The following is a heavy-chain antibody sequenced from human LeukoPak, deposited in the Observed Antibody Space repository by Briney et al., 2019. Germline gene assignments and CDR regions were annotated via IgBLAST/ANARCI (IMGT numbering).Heavy chain of an antibody. Sequence: GGSLRLSCTTSGFTFGDYAMSWVRQAPGKGLEWVGFIRSEAYGGTTEYAASVKGRFTISRDDSRRIVYLQMNSLKTEDTAVYYCTREGRGSDAFGYWGQGTLVTVSS. J-gene: IGHJ4*02. CDR2: IRSEAYGGTT. CDR3: TREGRGSDAFGY. CDR1: GFTFGDYA. D-gene: IGHD3-16*01. V-gene: IGHV3-49*04.